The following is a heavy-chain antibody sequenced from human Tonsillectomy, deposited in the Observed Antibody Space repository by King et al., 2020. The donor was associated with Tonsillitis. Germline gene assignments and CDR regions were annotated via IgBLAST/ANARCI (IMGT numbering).Heavy chain of an antibody. D-gene: IGHD6-13*01. CDR2: ISYDGSNK. V-gene: IGHV3-30*18. CDR1: GFTFSSYG. Sequence: VQLVESGGGVVQPGRSLRLSCAASGFTFSSYGMHWVRQAPGKGLEWVAVISYDGSNKYYADSVKGRFTISRDNSKNTLYLQMNSLRAEDTAVYYCAKTRQIAAPVTLDYWGQGTLVTVSS. CDR3: AKTRQIAAPVTLDY. J-gene: IGHJ4*02.